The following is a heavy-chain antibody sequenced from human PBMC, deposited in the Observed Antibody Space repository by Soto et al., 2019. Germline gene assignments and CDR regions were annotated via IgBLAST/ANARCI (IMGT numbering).Heavy chain of an antibody. Sequence: ESGGGLVQPGGSLRLSCAASGFTFSTYAMHWVRQAPGKGLEYVSAISSNGRSTYYANSMKGRFTISRDNSKNTLYLQMDSLRAEDMAVYYCARDRCTNGVCYAPSDYWGQGTLVTVSS. V-gene: IGHV3-64*01. J-gene: IGHJ4*02. CDR1: GFTFSTYA. CDR3: ARDRCTNGVCYAPSDY. CDR2: ISSNGRST. D-gene: IGHD2-8*01.